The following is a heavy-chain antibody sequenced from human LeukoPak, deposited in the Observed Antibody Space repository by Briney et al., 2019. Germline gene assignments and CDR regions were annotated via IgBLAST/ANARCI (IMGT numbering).Heavy chain of an antibody. V-gene: IGHV1-18*04. D-gene: IGHD1-1*01. CDR3: ARESPEGSWNARPDY. Sequence: ASVKVSCKASGYTFTSYGISWVRQAPGQGLEWMGWISAYNGNTNYAQKLQGRVTMTTDTSTSTAYMELRSLRSDDTAVYYCARESPEGSWNARPDYWGQGTLVTVSS. CDR2: ISAYNGNT. CDR1: GYTFTSYG. J-gene: IGHJ4*02.